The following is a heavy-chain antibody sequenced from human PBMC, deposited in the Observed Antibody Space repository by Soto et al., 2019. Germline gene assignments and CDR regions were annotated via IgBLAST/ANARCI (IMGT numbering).Heavy chain of an antibody. V-gene: IGHV4-34*01. J-gene: IGHJ1*01. CDR3: ARSGAYYGSGNLHSFQH. CDR2: LNHSGST. CDR1: GRSFSGYY. Sequence: QVQLQQWGAGLLKPSETLSLTCAVYGRSFSGYYWSWIRQPPGKGLEWMGELNHSGSTNYNPSLKRRVTISVDTSLNEFSLKRGSGTAADTAVYYCARSGAYYGSGNLHSFQHWGQGTLVTVSS. D-gene: IGHD3-10*01.